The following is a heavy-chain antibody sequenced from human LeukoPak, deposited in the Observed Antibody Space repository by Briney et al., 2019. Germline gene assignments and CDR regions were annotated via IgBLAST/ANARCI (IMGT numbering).Heavy chain of an antibody. CDR2: ISWNSGSI. CDR1: GFTFDDYA. Sequence: GGSLRLSCAASGFTFDDYAMHWVRQAPGKGLEWVSGISWNSGSISYADSVKGRFTISRDNAKNPLYLQMNSLRAEDTAVYYCARARIVVVPAAIGGHAFDIWGQGTMVTVSS. D-gene: IGHD2-2*01. V-gene: IGHV3-9*01. CDR3: ARARIVVVPAAIGGHAFDI. J-gene: IGHJ3*02.